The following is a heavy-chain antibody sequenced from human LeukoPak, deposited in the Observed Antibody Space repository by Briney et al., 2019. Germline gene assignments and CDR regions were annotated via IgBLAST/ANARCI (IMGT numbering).Heavy chain of an antibody. D-gene: IGHD4-11*01. V-gene: IGHV3-7*01. CDR3: ARDDSPTLTGPAYYDAFDI. Sequence: PGGSLRLSCAASGFTFSNYWMTWVRQAPGKGLEWVANISRDGSQIHYVDSVKGRFTISRDNAKNSLSLKMNSLRAEDTAIYYCARDDSPTLTGPAYYDAFDIWGQGIMVTVSS. CDR2: ISRDGSQI. CDR1: GFTFSNYW. J-gene: IGHJ3*02.